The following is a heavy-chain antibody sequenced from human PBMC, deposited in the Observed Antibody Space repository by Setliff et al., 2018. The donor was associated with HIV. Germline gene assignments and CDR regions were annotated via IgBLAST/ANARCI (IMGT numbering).Heavy chain of an antibody. CDR3: TRDTLSRCFDY. V-gene: IGHV3-49*04. D-gene: IGHD4-17*01. CDR2: IRSKAYGGTT. Sequence: LRLSCTASGFTFGDYAMSWVRQAPGKGLEWVGFIRSKAYGGTTEYAASVKGRFTISRDDSKSIAYLQMNSLKTEDTAVYYCTRDTLSRCFDYWGQGTLVTVSS. J-gene: IGHJ4*02. CDR1: GFTFGDYA.